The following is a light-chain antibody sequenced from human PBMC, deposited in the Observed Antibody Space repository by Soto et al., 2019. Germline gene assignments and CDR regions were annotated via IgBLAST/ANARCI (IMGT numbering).Light chain of an antibody. CDR1: QSVSSY. J-gene: IGKJ4*01. V-gene: IGKV3-11*01. CDR3: QERSNWPPLT. CDR2: DAS. Sequence: ELVLTQSPATLSLSPGERATLSCRASQSVSSYLAWYQQKTGQAPRLLIYDASNRATGIPARFSGSGSGTDFNLSISSLEPEDFAVYYGQERSNWPPLTFGGGTKVESK.